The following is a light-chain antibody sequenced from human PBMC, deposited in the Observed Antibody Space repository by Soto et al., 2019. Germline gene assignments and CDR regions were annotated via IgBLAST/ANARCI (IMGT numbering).Light chain of an antibody. CDR2: GAS. V-gene: IGKV1-9*01. Sequence: IQLTQSPSSLSASVGDRVTITCRASQGISSYLAWYQQKPGKAPKLVIYGASTLEGGVPFRFSGSGSGTDFTLIISSVQPEDFATYYCQQLNTYPITFGQGTRLEIK. CDR3: QQLNTYPIT. J-gene: IGKJ5*01. CDR1: QGISSY.